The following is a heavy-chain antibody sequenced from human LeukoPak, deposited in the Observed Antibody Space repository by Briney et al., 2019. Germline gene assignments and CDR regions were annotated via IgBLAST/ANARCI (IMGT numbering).Heavy chain of an antibody. Sequence: PGGSLRLSCAASGFTFNSHSMNWVRQAPGKGLEWVSYISSSGSTIYYADSVKGRFSISRDNAKNSLHLQMNSLRVEDTAVYYCARGTVAGKAPYWGQGTLVTVSS. V-gene: IGHV3-48*01. D-gene: IGHD6-19*01. CDR1: GFTFNSHS. CDR2: ISSSGSTI. J-gene: IGHJ4*02. CDR3: ARGTVAGKAPY.